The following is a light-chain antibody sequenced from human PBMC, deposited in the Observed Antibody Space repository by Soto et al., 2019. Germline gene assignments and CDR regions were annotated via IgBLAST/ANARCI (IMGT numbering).Light chain of an antibody. J-gene: IGLJ3*02. CDR2: EVS. V-gene: IGLV2-23*02. Sequence: QSALTQPASVSGSPGQSITISCTGTSSDVGSHNLVSWYQQRPGKAPKLMIFEVSKRPSGVSSRFSASKSGNTASLTISGVQAEDEADYYCCSYAGTTTWVFGGGTKLTVL. CDR1: SSDVGSHNL. CDR3: CSYAGTTTWV.